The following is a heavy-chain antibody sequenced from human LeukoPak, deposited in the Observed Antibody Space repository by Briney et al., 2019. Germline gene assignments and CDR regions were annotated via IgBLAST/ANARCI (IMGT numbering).Heavy chain of an antibody. CDR1: GFTFNSYW. J-gene: IGHJ3*02. Sequence: VGPLRLFCADTGFTFNSYWMSWSRPAPAKGQERMANKKQDGGEKYYGGSVKGRFTISRDNAKNSLYLQMNSLRAEDTAVYYCARMTGSHGFEIWGQGTMVTVSS. CDR2: KKQDGGEK. V-gene: IGHV3-7*03. CDR3: ARMTGSHGFEI. D-gene: IGHD3-9*01.